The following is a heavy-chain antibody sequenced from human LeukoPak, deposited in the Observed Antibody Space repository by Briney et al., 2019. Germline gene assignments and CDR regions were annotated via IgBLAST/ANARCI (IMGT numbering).Heavy chain of an antibody. V-gene: IGHV5-51*01. Sequence: GESLRISCKGSGYTFPSYWIGWVRQVPGKGLEWIGIIYPGNSDARFSPSFQGQVTISADKSITTAYLQWSSLKASDTAVYYCARILEGYCDTASCYTLDYWGQGTLVTVSS. D-gene: IGHD2-2*02. CDR2: IYPGNSDA. CDR3: ARILEGYCDTASCYTLDY. J-gene: IGHJ4*02. CDR1: GYTFPSYW.